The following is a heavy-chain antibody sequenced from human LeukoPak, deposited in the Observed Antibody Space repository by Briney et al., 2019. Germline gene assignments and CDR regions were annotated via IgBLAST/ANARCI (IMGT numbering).Heavy chain of an antibody. Sequence: GGSLRLSCAASGFTFSSYSMNWVRQAPGKGLEWVSSISSSSSYIYYADSVKGRFTISRDNAKNSLYLQMNSLRAEDTALYYCARRGDGGRSFDYWGQGTLVTVSS. D-gene: IGHD4-23*01. CDR3: ARRGDGGRSFDY. CDR2: ISSSSSYI. CDR1: GFTFSSYS. V-gene: IGHV3-21*04. J-gene: IGHJ4*02.